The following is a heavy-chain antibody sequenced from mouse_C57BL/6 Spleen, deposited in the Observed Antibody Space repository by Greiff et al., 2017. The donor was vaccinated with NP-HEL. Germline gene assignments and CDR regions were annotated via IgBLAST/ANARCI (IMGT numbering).Heavy chain of an antibody. CDR2: INPSNGGT. Sequence: QVHVKQPGTELVKPGASVKLSCKASGYTFTSYWMHWVKQRPGQGLEWIGNINPSNGGTNYNEKFKSKATLTVDKSSSTAYMQLSSLTSEDSAVYYCARNWDYYYAMDYWGQGTSVTVSS. CDR3: ARNWDYYYAMDY. V-gene: IGHV1-53*01. D-gene: IGHD4-1*01. J-gene: IGHJ4*01. CDR1: GYTFTSYW.